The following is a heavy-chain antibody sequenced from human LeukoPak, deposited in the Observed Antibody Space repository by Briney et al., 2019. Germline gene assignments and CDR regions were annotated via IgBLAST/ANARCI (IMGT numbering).Heavy chain of an antibody. CDR1: GGSISSSSYY. CDR3: ARVYYDSSGYYYRLIAAFDI. D-gene: IGHD3-22*01. Sequence: PSETLSLTCTVSGGSISSSSYYWGWIRQPPGKGLEWIGSIYYSGSTYYNPSLKSRVTISVDTSKNQFSLKLSSVTAADTAVYYCARVYYDSSGYYYRLIAAFDIWGQGTMVTVSS. V-gene: IGHV4-39*07. CDR2: IYYSGST. J-gene: IGHJ3*02.